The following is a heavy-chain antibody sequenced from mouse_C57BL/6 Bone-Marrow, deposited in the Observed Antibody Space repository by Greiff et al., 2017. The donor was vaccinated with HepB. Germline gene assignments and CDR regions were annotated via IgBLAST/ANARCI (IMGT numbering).Heavy chain of an antibody. CDR2: ISSGSSTI. CDR3: ARFGDDV. V-gene: IGHV5-17*01. Sequence: EVHLVESGGGLVKPGASLKLSCAASGFTFTDYEMHWVRQAPEKGLEWVAYISSGSSTIYYADTVKGRFTISRDNAKNTLFVQMTSLRSEDSAMYYCARFGDDVWGTGTTVTVSS. CDR1: GFTFTDYE. J-gene: IGHJ1*03.